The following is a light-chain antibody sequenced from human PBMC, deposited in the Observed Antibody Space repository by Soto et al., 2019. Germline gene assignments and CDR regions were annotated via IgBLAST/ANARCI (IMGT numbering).Light chain of an antibody. CDR1: LSISTE. V-gene: IGKV1-39*01. Sequence: DIQMTQSPSSLSASVGDRVTITCRASLSISTELNWYQQKPGKAPKVLIFGASSLQSGVPSRVSGSGSGTDFTLTISNLQPEDFATYYCQQSYTTPRTFGQGTKLEIK. CDR3: QQSYTTPRT. CDR2: GAS. J-gene: IGKJ2*01.